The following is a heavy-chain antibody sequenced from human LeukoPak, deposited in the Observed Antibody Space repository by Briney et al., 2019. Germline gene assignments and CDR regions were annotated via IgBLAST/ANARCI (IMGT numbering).Heavy chain of an antibody. J-gene: IGHJ4*02. D-gene: IGHD3-22*01. CDR3: AKDGDYDSSGYSGFDY. CDR2: ISGSGGST. V-gene: IGHV3-23*01. Sequence: GGPLRLSCAASGFTFSSYAMSWVRQAPGKGLEWVSAISGSGGSTYYADSVKGRFTISRDNSKNTLYLQMNSLRAEDTAVYYCAKDGDYDSSGYSGFDYWGQGTLVTVSS. CDR1: GFTFSSYA.